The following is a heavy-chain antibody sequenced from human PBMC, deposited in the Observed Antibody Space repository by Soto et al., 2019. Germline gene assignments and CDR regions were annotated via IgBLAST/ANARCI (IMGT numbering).Heavy chain of an antibody. Sequence: SETLSLTCAVYGGSFSGYYWSWIRQPPGKGLEWIGEINHSGSTNYNPSLKSRVTISVDTSKNQFSLKLSSVTAADTAVYYCARDQGYCSSTSCYPITYDWFDPWGQGTLVTVS. V-gene: IGHV4-34*01. D-gene: IGHD2-2*01. CDR3: ARDQGYCSSTSCYPITYDWFDP. CDR1: GGSFSGYY. CDR2: INHSGST. J-gene: IGHJ5*02.